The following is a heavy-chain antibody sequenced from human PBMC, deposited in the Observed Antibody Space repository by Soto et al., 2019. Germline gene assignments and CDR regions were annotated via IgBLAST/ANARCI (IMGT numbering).Heavy chain of an antibody. D-gene: IGHD3-22*01. CDR3: ARAPYYYDSSGYRDY. J-gene: IGHJ4*02. V-gene: IGHV1-18*01. CDR1: GYTFTSYG. CDR2: ISAYNGNT. Sequence: ASVKVSCKASGYTFTSYGISWVRQAPGQGLEWMGWISAYNGNTNYAQKLQGRDNMTTDTSTSTAYMELRSLRSDDTAVYYCARAPYYYDSSGYRDYWGQGTLVTVSS.